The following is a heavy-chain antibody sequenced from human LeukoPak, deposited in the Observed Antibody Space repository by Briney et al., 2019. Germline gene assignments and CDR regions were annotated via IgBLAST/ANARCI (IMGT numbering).Heavy chain of an antibody. J-gene: IGHJ4*02. CDR2: MYTSGST. V-gene: IGHV4-61*02. Sequence: SQTLSLTCTVSGGSISSGNYYWSWIRQPAGKGLEWIGRMYTSGSTNYNPSLKSRVTISVDTSKNQFSLKLSSVTAADTAVYYCARDGRTLGTDFDYWGQGTLVTVSS. CDR1: GGSISSGNYY. CDR3: ARDGRTLGTDFDY.